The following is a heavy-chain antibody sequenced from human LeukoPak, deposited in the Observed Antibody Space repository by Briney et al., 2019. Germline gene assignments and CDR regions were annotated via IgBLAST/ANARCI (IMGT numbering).Heavy chain of an antibody. CDR2: ISGSGGST. Sequence: GGSLRLSCAASGFTFSSYGMNWVRQAPGKGLEWVSAISGSGGSTYYADSVKGRFTISRDNSKNTLYLQMNSLRAEDTAVYYCAKDTTYYYDSSGYYYNDAFDIWGQGTMVTVSS. D-gene: IGHD3-22*01. J-gene: IGHJ3*02. CDR1: GFTFSSYG. CDR3: AKDTTYYYDSSGYYYNDAFDI. V-gene: IGHV3-23*01.